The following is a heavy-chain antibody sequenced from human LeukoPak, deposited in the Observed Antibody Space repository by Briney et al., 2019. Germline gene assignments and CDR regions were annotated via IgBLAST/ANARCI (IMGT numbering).Heavy chain of an antibody. CDR1: GYSFTPYW. D-gene: IGHD3-22*01. V-gene: IGHV5-51*01. Sequence: KRGESLKISYKGSGYSFTPYWIGWVRQLPGEGLEWLGIIFPGDSDTRYSPSFQGQVTISADKSVTTAYLQWSSLKASDTAIYYCARPYATNYFDSNCYWGQGTLVTVSS. CDR2: IFPGDSDT. CDR3: ARPYATNYFDSNCY. J-gene: IGHJ4*02.